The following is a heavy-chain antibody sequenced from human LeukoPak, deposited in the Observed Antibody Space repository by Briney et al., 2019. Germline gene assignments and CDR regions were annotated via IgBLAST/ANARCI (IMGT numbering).Heavy chain of an antibody. J-gene: IGHJ3*02. D-gene: IGHD3-22*01. CDR3: ARDKGHYDSSGYFDTHDAFDI. CDR1: GGTFSSYA. V-gene: IGHV1-69*13. CDR2: IIPIFGTA. Sequence: SVKVSCKASGGTFSSYAISWVRQAPGQGLEWMGGIIPIFGTANYAQKFQGRVTITADESTSTAYMELSSLRSEDTAVYYCARDKGHYDSSGYFDTHDAFDIWGQETMVTVSS.